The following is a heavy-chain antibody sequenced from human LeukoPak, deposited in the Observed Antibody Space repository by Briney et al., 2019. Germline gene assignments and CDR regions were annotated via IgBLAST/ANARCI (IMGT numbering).Heavy chain of an antibody. J-gene: IGHJ4*02. V-gene: IGHV4-30-4*08. CDR3: ARDAYYYDSSGYYTHESFDY. CDR1: GGSISSGDYY. Sequence: SQTLSLTCTVSGGSISSGDYYWSWIRQPPGKGLEWTGYIYYSGSTYYNPSLKSRVTISVDTSKNQFSLKLSSVTAADTGVYYSARDAYYYDSSGYYTHESFDYWGQGTLVTVSS. D-gene: IGHD3-22*01. CDR2: IYYSGST.